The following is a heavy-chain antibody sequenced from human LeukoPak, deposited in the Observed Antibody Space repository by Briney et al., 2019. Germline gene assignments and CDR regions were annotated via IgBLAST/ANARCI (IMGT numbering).Heavy chain of an antibody. CDR1: GFTFSSYA. J-gene: IGHJ4*02. CDR2: ISYDGSNK. CDR3: ARDPRLWFQPGYFDY. V-gene: IGHV3-30-3*01. D-gene: IGHD3-10*01. Sequence: GGSLRLSCAASGFTFSSYAMSWVRQAPGKGLEWVAVISYDGSNKYYADSVKGRFTISRDNSKNTLYLQMNSLRAEDTAVYYCARDPRLWFQPGYFDYWGQGTLVTVSS.